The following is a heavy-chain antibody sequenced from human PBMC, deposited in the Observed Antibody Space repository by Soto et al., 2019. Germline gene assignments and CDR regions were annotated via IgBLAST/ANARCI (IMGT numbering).Heavy chain of an antibody. D-gene: IGHD2-15*01. V-gene: IGHV1-18*01. CDR2: ISAYNGNT. CDR3: ARSRGGAAQGVTGWFDP. J-gene: IGHJ5*02. Sequence: QVQLVQSGAEVKKPGASVKVSCKASGYTFTSYGISWVRQAPGQGLEWMGWISAYNGNTNYAQKLRGRATMTTDTSTRTAYMEQRRLRSDDTAVYYCARSRGGAAQGVTGWFDPWGQGTLVTVSS. CDR1: GYTFTSYG.